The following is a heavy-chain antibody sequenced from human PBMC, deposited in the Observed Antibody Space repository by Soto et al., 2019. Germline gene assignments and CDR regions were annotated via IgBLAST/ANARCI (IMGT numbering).Heavy chain of an antibody. Sequence: SVKVSCKASGYTFTSYYMHLVRQAPGQGLEWMGRIIPIFGTANYAQKFQGRVTITADESTGTAYMELSSLRSEDTAVYYCAMLGYGMDVWGQGTTVTVSS. CDR3: AMLGYGMDV. CDR2: IIPIFGTA. CDR1: GYTFTSYY. J-gene: IGHJ6*02. V-gene: IGHV1-69*13. D-gene: IGHD3-16*01.